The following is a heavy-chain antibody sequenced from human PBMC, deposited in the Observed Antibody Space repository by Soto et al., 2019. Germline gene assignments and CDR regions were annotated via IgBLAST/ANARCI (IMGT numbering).Heavy chain of an antibody. CDR2: ITNDGNNE. J-gene: IGHJ6*04. CDR1: GFVFSDSG. CDR3: VGEGPGGGRLFSYGMVV. D-gene: IGHD3-16*01. V-gene: IGHV3-30*03. Sequence: QLVESGGGVVQPGRSLRLSCAASGFVFSDSGMHWVRQAPGNGLEWVALITNDGNNEFYRESVQARFSICRGRSPHALVLLTKSLRPEATGVSYCVGEGPGGGRLFSYGMVVWAEGTRDTASS.